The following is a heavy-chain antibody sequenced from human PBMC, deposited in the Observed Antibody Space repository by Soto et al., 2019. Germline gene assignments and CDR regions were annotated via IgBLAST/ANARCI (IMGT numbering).Heavy chain of an antibody. D-gene: IGHD3-22*01. Sequence: QVQLVQSGAEVKKPGASVKVSCKASGYTFTSYGISWVRQAPGQGLEWMGWISAYNGNTNYAQKLQGRVTMTTDTSTSTAYMELRSLRSDDKDVYYCPRDRPQYYYDSSGYKVDIWGPGTMVTVSS. CDR3: PRDRPQYYYDSSGYKVDI. CDR1: GYTFTSYG. J-gene: IGHJ3*02. CDR2: ISAYNGNT. V-gene: IGHV1-18*04.